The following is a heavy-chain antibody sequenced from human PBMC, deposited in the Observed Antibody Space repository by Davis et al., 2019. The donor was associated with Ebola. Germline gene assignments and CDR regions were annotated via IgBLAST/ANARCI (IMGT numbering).Heavy chain of an antibody. CDR3: ARDGRQNYYYYGMDV. CDR2: INPSGGST. J-gene: IGHJ6*02. CDR1: GYTFTSYY. Sequence: ASVKVSCKASGYTFTSYYMHWVRQAPGQGLEWMGIINPSGGSTSYAQKFQGRVTMTRDTSTSTVYMELRSLRSDDTAVYYCARDGRQNYYYYGMDVWGQGTTVTVSS. V-gene: IGHV1-46*01.